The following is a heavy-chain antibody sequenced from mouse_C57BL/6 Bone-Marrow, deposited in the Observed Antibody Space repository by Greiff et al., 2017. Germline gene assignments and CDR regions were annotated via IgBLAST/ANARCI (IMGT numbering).Heavy chain of an antibody. D-gene: IGHD2-4*01. Sequence: VQLQQPGTELVKPGASVKLSCKASGYTFTSYWMHWVKQRPGHGLEWIGNINPSNGGTNYNEKFKSKATLTVDRSSSTAYMQLSSLTSEDSAVYYCARSPYYDYANYYAMDYWGQGTSVTVSS. CDR1: GYTFTSYW. J-gene: IGHJ4*01. V-gene: IGHV1-53*01. CDR2: INPSNGGT. CDR3: ARSPYYDYANYYAMDY.